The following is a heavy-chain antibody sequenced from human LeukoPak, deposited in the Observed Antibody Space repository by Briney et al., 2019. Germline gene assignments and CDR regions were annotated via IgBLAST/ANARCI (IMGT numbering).Heavy chain of an antibody. D-gene: IGHD3-3*01. CDR1: GGSISSYY. Sequence: SETLSLTCIVSGGSISSYYWSWIRQPPGKGLEWIGYIYYSGSTNYNPSLKSRVTISVDTSKNQFSLKLSSVTAADTAVYYCARGPASYDYDFWSGPTYYYYYMDVWGKGTTVTVSS. CDR2: IYYSGST. V-gene: IGHV4-59*01. CDR3: ARGPASYDYDFWSGPTYYYYYMDV. J-gene: IGHJ6*03.